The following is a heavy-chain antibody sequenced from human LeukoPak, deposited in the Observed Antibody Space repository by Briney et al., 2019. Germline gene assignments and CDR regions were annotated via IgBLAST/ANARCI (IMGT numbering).Heavy chain of an antibody. Sequence: SETLSLTCTVSGGSISSYYWSWIRQPPGKGLEWIGYIYYSGSTNYNPSLKSRITISVDTSKNQFSLKLSSVTAADTDVYYCARLYYYGSGSYNWFDPWGQGTLVTVSS. CDR3: ARLYYYGSGSYNWFDP. CDR2: IYYSGST. J-gene: IGHJ5*02. CDR1: GGSISSYY. D-gene: IGHD3-10*01. V-gene: IGHV4-59*01.